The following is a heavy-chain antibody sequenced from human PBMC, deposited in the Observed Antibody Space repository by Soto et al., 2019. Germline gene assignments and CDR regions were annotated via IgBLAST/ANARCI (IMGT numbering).Heavy chain of an antibody. J-gene: IGHJ6*03. CDR3: ARDRAIRSSGWYTAYYYYMDV. Sequence: QVQLVQSGAEVKKPGASVKVSCKASGYTFTGYYMHWVRQAPGQGLEWMGWINPNSGGTNYAQKFQGWVTMTRDTSISTAYMELSRLRSDDTAVYYCARDRAIRSSGWYTAYYYYMDVWGKGTTVTVSS. CDR1: GYTFTGYY. CDR2: INPNSGGT. D-gene: IGHD6-19*01. V-gene: IGHV1-2*04.